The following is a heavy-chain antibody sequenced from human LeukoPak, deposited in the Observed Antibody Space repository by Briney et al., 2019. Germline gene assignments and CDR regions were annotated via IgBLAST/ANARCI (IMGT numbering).Heavy chain of an antibody. Sequence: PSETLSLTCSVSGASISGGTYYWGWIRQPPGKGLEWIGSIYYTGRTYDNPSLKSRVTISVDTSKNQFSLKLGSVTAADTAVYYCARRGGSGRAFDYWGQGTLVTVSS. CDR2: IYYTGRT. D-gene: IGHD1-26*01. CDR3: ARRGGSGRAFDY. J-gene: IGHJ4*02. CDR1: GASISGGTYY. V-gene: IGHV4-39*01.